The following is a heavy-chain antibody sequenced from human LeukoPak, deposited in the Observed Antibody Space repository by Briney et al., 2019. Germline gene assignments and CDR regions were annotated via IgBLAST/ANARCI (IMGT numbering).Heavy chain of an antibody. CDR1: GGSISSSSSHY. CDR2: IYYSWST. Sequence: PSETLSLTCTVSGGSISSSSSHYWGWIRQPPGKGLEWIGSIYYSWSTYDNPSLKSRVTISVDTSKNQFSLKLSSVTAADTAVYYCARLLYDSRGYYYFDSWGQGTLVIVSS. V-gene: IGHV4-39*01. D-gene: IGHD3-22*01. CDR3: ARLLYDSRGYYYFDS. J-gene: IGHJ4*02.